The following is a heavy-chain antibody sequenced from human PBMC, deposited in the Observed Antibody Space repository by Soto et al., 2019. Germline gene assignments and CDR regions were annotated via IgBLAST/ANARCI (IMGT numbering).Heavy chain of an antibody. CDR2: ISYDGSNK. Sequence: QVQLVESGGGVVQPGRSLRLSCAASGFTFSSYGMHWVRQAPGKGLGWGAVISYDGSNKYYADSVKGRFTISRDNSKNTLYLQMNSLRAEDTAVYYCAKDLILKDIVVVPAAGYWGQGTLVTVSS. CDR3: AKDLILKDIVVVPAAGY. CDR1: GFTFSSYG. D-gene: IGHD2-2*01. V-gene: IGHV3-30*18. J-gene: IGHJ4*02.